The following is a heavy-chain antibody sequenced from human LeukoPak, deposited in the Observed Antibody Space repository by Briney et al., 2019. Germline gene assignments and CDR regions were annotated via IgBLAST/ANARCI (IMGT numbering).Heavy chain of an antibody. CDR2: IYYSGST. CDR3: ARVDWFGEFNFDY. J-gene: IGHJ4*02. Sequence: SETLSLTCTVSGGSISSYYWGWIRQPPGKGLEWIGSIYYSGSTYYNPSLKSRVTISVDTSKNQFSLKLSSVTAADTAVYYCARVDWFGEFNFDYWGQGTLVTVSS. V-gene: IGHV4-39*07. D-gene: IGHD3-10*01. CDR1: GGSISSYY.